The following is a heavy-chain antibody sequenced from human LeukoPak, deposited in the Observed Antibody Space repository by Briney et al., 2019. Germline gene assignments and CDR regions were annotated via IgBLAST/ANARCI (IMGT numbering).Heavy chain of an antibody. CDR1: GGTFSSYA. D-gene: IGHD1-14*01. Sequence: SVKVSCMASGGTFSSYAISWVRQAPGQGLEWMGGIIPIFGTANYAQKFQGRVTITADKSTSTAYMELSSLRSEDTAVYYCARSSGRSPNRDYMDVWGKGTAVTISS. V-gene: IGHV1-69*06. J-gene: IGHJ6*03. CDR2: IIPIFGTA. CDR3: ARSSGRSPNRDYMDV.